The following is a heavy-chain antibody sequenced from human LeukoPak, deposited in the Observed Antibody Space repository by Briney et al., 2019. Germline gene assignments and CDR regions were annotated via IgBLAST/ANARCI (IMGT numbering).Heavy chain of an antibody. V-gene: IGHV1-2*02. D-gene: IGHD3-22*01. CDR2: INPNSGGT. CDR3: ARDPHYYYDSSGSQSSFGY. Sequence: ASVKVSCKASGYAFTGYYMHWVRQAPGQGLEWMGWINPNSGGTNYAQKFQGRVTMTRDTSISTAYMELSRLRSDDTAVYYCARDPHYYYDSSGSQSSFGYWGQGALVTVSS. J-gene: IGHJ4*02. CDR1: GYAFTGYY.